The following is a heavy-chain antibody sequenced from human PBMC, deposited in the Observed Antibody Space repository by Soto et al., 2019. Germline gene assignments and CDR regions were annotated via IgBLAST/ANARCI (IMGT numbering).Heavy chain of an antibody. J-gene: IGHJ4*02. CDR2: TIPIFGTA. D-gene: IGHD6-19*01. Sequence: QVQLVQSGAEVKKPGSSVKVSCKASGGTFSISAISWVRQAPGQGLEWMGGTIPIFGTANDAQKCQGRVPISADESTSTAYMELSSLRAEATAVSDCERVGCCEDYWGQVTLVTVSS. V-gene: IGHV1-69*12. CDR3: ERVGCCEDY. CDR1: GGTFSISA.